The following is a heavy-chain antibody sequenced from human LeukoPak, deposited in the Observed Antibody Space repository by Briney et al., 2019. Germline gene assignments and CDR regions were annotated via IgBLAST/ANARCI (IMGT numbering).Heavy chain of an antibody. J-gene: IGHJ4*02. CDR2: IKQDGSEK. CDR3: ARRGTSSSWAHFDY. CDR1: GFTFSSYA. Sequence: PGGSLRLSCAASGFTFSSYAMHWVRQAPGKGLEWVANIKQDGSEKYYVDSVKGRFTISRDNAKNSLYLQMNSLEAEDTAVYYCARRGTSSSWAHFDYWGQGSLVTVSS. V-gene: IGHV3-7*05. D-gene: IGHD6-13*01.